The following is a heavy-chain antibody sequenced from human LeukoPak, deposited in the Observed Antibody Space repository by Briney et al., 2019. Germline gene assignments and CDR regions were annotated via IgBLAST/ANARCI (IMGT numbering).Heavy chain of an antibody. CDR3: ARVGNYDSSGYYYEVYYYMDV. V-gene: IGHV3-30*02. CDR2: IRYDGSNK. CDR1: GFTFNTYG. J-gene: IGHJ6*03. D-gene: IGHD3-22*01. Sequence: PGGSLRLSCAASGFTFNTYGMHWVRQAPGKGLEWVAFIRYDGSNKYYADSVKGRFTISRDNTKNTLYLQMNSLRAEDTAVYYCARVGNYDSSGYYYEVYYYMDVWGKGTTVTVSS.